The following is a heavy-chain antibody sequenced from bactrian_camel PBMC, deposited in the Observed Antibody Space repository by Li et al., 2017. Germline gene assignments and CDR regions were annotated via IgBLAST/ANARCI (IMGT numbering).Heavy chain of an antibody. V-gene: IGHV3S53*01. Sequence: HVQLVESGGGSVQAGGSLRLSCVASGNTLTSSCMAWLRQVPGKPREMVARIDSDGSAAYSDSVKGRFTISRDNDKKTVHLQMTNLQTEDTAVYVCLADQPVYSLFKTTCQRNWGQGTQVTVS. CDR2: IDSDGSA. J-gene: IGHJ4*01. CDR3: LADQPVYSLFKTTCQRN. CDR1: GNTLTSSC. D-gene: IGHD1*01.